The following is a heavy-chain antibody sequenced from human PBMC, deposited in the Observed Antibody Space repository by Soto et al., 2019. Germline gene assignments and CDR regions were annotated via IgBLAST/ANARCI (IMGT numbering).Heavy chain of an antibody. J-gene: IGHJ6*02. CDR2: IIPFFKGT. V-gene: IGHV1-69*13. Sequence: GASVKFSCKASGGTFNRLAISCVRQAPGQGIEWMGGIIPFFKGTNYAEKFQGRVTITADESTSTAYMDLSSLRSEDTAVYYCARDVSIPYYDGTYYHFAMDVWGQGTTVTVSS. CDR1: GGTFNRLA. CDR3: ARDVSIPYYDGTYYHFAMDV. D-gene: IGHD3-16*01.